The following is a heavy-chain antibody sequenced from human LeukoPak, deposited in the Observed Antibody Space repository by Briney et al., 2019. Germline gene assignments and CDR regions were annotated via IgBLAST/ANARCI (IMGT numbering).Heavy chain of an antibody. CDR2: ISGSGGST. CDR1: GFTFSSYA. CDR3: AKDGVGATLDDAFDI. Sequence: PGGSLRLSCAASGFTFSSYAMCWVRQAPGKGLEWVSAISGSGGSTYYADSVKGRFTISRDNSENTLYLQMNSLRAEDTAVYYCAKDGVGATLDDAFDIWGQGTMVTVSS. V-gene: IGHV3-23*01. J-gene: IGHJ3*02. D-gene: IGHD1-26*01.